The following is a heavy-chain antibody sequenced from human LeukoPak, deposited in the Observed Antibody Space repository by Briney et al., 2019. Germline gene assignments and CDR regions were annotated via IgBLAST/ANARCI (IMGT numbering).Heavy chain of an antibody. CDR3: ARARFGYSYGPNWFDP. Sequence: SETLSLTCTVSGGSISSYYWSWIRQPPGKGLEWIGYIYYSGSTNYNPSLKSRVTISVDTSKNQFSLKLSSVTAADTAVYYCARARFGYSYGPNWFDPWGQGALVTVSP. CDR1: GGSISSYY. V-gene: IGHV4-59*01. D-gene: IGHD5-18*01. CDR2: IYYSGST. J-gene: IGHJ5*02.